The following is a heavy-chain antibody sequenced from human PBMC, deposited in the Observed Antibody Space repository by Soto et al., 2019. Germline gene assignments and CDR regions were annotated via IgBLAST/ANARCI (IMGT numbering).Heavy chain of an antibody. CDR2: INSDGSVS. Sequence: EVKLVESGGGLVQPGGSLRLSCAASGFTFTNYWMYWVRQAPGKGLVWVSRINSDGSVSSYADFVKGRLTISRDNVKNTLYLQMNSLRAEDTAVYYCARGDCVGGTCYSLAGSFYYYMDVWGKGTTVTVFS. D-gene: IGHD2-15*01. CDR1: GFTFTNYW. V-gene: IGHV3-74*01. J-gene: IGHJ6*03. CDR3: ARGDCVGGTCYSLAGSFYYYMDV.